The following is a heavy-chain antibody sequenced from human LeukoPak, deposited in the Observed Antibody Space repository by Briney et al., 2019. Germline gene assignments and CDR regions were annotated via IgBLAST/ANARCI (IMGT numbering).Heavy chain of an antibody. CDR3: ARGIRGSYGTDY. CDR1: GSTFSSDW. J-gene: IGHJ4*02. V-gene: IGHV3-74*01. D-gene: IGHD1-26*01. Sequence: GGSLRLSCVASGSTFSSDWTHWVRQAPGKGLVWVSRINPTGSTSNYEDSVKGRFTISRDNVKNTLYLQMNSLRAEDTAVYFCARGIRGSYGTDYWGQGTLVTVSS. CDR2: INPTGSTS.